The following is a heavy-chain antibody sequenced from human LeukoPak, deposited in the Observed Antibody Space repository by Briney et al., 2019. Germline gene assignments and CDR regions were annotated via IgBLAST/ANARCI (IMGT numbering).Heavy chain of an antibody. CDR1: GVAISRGGYA. CDR3: ARGLWFGDENPPYFDY. Sequence: SETLSLTCAVSGVAISRGGYAWNWIRQPPGKGLEWIAYIYHSGTTYYNPSLKSRVTISVDTSRNQFSLKLSSVTAADTAVYYCARGLWFGDENPPYFDYWGQGILVTVSS. V-gene: IGHV4-30-2*01. J-gene: IGHJ4*02. D-gene: IGHD3-10*01. CDR2: IYHSGTT.